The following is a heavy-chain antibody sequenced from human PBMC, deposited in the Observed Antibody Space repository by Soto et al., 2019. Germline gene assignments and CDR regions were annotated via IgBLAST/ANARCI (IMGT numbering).Heavy chain of an antibody. CDR1: GFTFSSYG. CDR3: ARDKAGTGLYGMDV. D-gene: IGHD6-13*01. V-gene: IGHV3-33*01. J-gene: IGHJ6*02. Sequence: GWSLRLSCAASGFTFSSYGMHWVRQAPGKGLEWVAVIWYDGSNKYYADSVKGRFTISRDNSKNTLYLQMNSLRAEDTAVYYCARDKAGTGLYGMDVWGQGTTVTVSS. CDR2: IWYDGSNK.